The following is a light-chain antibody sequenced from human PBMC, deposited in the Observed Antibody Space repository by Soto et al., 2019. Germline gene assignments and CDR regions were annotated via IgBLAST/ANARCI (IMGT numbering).Light chain of an antibody. Sequence: QSALTQPASVSGSPGQSITISCTGTSSDVGGYNYVSWYQQHPGKAPKLMIYDVINRPSGVAHRFSGSKSGNSASLTISGLQAEDEADYYCSSYTSSSTYLVFGGGTKVTVL. J-gene: IGLJ3*02. V-gene: IGLV2-14*03. CDR1: SSDVGGYNY. CDR2: DVI. CDR3: SSYTSSSTYLV.